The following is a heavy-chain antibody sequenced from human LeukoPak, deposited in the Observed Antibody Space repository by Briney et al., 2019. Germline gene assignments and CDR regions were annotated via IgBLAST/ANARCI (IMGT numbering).Heavy chain of an antibody. CDR1: GFIFSDYY. V-gene: IGHV3-53*01. CDR3: ARDRVECSSTSCYVGYYYYYYMDV. Sequence: PGGSLRLSCAASGFIFSDYYMSWVRQAPGKGLEWVSVIYSGGSTYYADSVKGRFTISRDNSKNTLYLQMNSLRAEDTAVYYCARDRVECSSTSCYVGYYYYYYMDVWGKGTTVTVSS. D-gene: IGHD2-2*01. CDR2: IYSGGST. J-gene: IGHJ6*03.